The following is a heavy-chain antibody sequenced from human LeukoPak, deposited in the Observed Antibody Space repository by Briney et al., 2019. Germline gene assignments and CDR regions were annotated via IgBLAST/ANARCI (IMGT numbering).Heavy chain of an antibody. D-gene: IGHD2-15*01. CDR3: ARGLYCSGINCYNGMDV. CDR2: INGDGSST. V-gene: IGHV3-74*01. J-gene: IGHJ6*04. CDR1: GFTFSSYY. Sequence: GGSLRLSCAASGFTFSSYYVHWVRQAPGKGLEWVSRINGDGSSTRYADSVKGRFTISRDNAKNTVYLQMNSLRVEDTAVYSCARGLYCSGINCYNGMDVWGKGTTATVSS.